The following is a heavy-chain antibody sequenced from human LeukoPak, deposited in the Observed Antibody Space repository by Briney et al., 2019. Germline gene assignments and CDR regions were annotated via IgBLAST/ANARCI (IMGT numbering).Heavy chain of an antibody. Sequence: SETLSLTCTVSGGSISSSSYYWGWIRQPPGKGLEWIGSIYYSGSTYYNPSLKSRVTISVDTSKNQFSLKLSSVTAADTAVYHCARAYDSSGYGVDAFDIWGQGTMVTVSS. V-gene: IGHV4-39*07. CDR2: IYYSGST. D-gene: IGHD3-22*01. J-gene: IGHJ3*02. CDR3: ARAYDSSGYGVDAFDI. CDR1: GGSISSSSYY.